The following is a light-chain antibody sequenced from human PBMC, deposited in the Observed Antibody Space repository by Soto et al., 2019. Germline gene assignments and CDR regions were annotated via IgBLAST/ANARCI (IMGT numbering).Light chain of an antibody. J-gene: IGLJ1*01. V-gene: IGLV2-14*03. CDR1: SSDVGGYNY. CDR2: DVT. CDR3: SSYTSSSTYV. Sequence: QSVLTQPASVSGSPGQSITISCTGTSSDVGGYNYVSWYQQHPGKAPKLMIYDVTNRPSGASNRFSGSKSGYTASLTISGLQAEDEADYYCSSYTSSSTYVFGTGTKVTVL.